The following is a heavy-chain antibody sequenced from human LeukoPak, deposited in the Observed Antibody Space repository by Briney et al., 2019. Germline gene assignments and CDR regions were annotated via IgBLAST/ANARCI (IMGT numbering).Heavy chain of an antibody. CDR3: AKDRRIGDRGRGWNDRYFGS. CDR1: GFTFSSYA. J-gene: IGHJ4*02. CDR2: ISYDGSNT. D-gene: IGHD1-1*01. V-gene: IGHV3-30*04. Sequence: GGSLRLSCAASGFTFSSYAMHWVRQAPGKGLEWVAVISYDGSNTYYADSVKGRFTISRDSSKNTLYLQMNSLRAEDTALYYCAKDRRIGDRGRGWNDRYFGSWGQGALVTVSS.